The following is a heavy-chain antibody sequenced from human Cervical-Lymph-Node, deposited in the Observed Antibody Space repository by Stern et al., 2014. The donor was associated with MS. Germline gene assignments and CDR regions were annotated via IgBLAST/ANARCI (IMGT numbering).Heavy chain of an antibody. CDR3: AREKRGATGTLFDF. CDR2: INAANGAR. D-gene: IGHD1-1*01. V-gene: IGHV1-3*01. Sequence: VQLVQSGAEVRKPGASVKLSCKASRFTFTNYAIHWVRQAPGQRLELMGWINAANGARKYSQKFQDRFTITRDTSAGTAYMELRSLTSEDTAIYYCAREKRGATGTLFDFWGQGTLVTVSS. J-gene: IGHJ4*01. CDR1: RFTFTNYA.